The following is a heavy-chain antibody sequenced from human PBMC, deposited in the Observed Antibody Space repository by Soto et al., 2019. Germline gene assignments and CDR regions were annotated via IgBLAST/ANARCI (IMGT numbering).Heavy chain of an antibody. CDR1: GFTFSSYA. Sequence: VQLLESGGGLVQPAGSLRLSCAASGFTFSSYAMGWVRQGPGKGLEWVAVVSSGGSTHYGDSVRGRFNISRDNSKNTPSLQMNSLTAEDTAVYFCAKRRGAGGHFDYWGQGAQVTVSS. CDR2: VSSGGST. D-gene: IGHD2-15*01. J-gene: IGHJ4*02. V-gene: IGHV3-23*01. CDR3: AKRRGAGGHFDY.